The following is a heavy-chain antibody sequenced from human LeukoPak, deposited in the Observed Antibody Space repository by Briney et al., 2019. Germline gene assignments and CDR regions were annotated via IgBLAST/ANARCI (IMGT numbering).Heavy chain of an antibody. CDR3: ARGPKRGIAAAGSRMGRHAFDI. CDR1: VGSISSSSYY. Sequence: SETLSLTCTVSVGSISSSSYYWGWIRQPPGKGLERIGSIYYSGSTYYNPSLKSRVTISVDTSKNQFSLKLSSVTAADTAVYYCARGPKRGIAAAGSRMGRHAFDIWGQGTMVTVSS. D-gene: IGHD6-13*01. V-gene: IGHV4-39*01. J-gene: IGHJ3*02. CDR2: IYYSGST.